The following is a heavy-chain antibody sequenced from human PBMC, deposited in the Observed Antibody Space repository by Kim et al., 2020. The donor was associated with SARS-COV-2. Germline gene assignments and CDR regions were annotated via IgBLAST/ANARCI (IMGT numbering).Heavy chain of an antibody. CDR3: AKDFSNLYSSGWYGGGD. CDR2: ISYDGSNK. J-gene: IGHJ4*02. CDR1: GFTFSSYG. D-gene: IGHD6-19*01. V-gene: IGHV3-30*18. Sequence: GGSLRLSCAASGFTFSSYGMHWVRQAPGKGLEWVAVISYDGSNKYYADSVKGRFTISRDNSKNTLYLQMNSLRAEDTAVYYCAKDFSNLYSSGWYGGGDWGQGTLVTVSS.